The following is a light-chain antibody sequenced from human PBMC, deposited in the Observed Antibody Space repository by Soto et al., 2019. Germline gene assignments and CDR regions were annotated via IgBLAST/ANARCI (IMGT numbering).Light chain of an antibody. CDR1: SSDVGGYNY. Sequence: QSALTQPASVSGSPGQSITISCTGASSDVGGYNYVSWYQQHPGKAPKLIIYDVSNRPSGVSDRFSGSKSGNTASLTISGLQTEDEADYFCSSCATISTLHVFGTGTKVTVL. J-gene: IGLJ1*01. CDR2: DVS. V-gene: IGLV2-14*03. CDR3: SSCATISTLHV.